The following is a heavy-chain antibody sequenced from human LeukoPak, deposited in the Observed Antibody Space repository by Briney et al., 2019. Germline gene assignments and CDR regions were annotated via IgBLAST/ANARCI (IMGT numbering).Heavy chain of an antibody. CDR3: AKSGGSPPDY. V-gene: IGHV4-34*01. J-gene: IGHJ4*02. D-gene: IGHD2-15*01. CDR1: GGSFSGYY. Sequence: PSETLSLTCAVYGGSFSGYYWSWIRQPPGKGLEWIGEINHSGSTNYNPSLKSRVTISVDTSKNQFSLKLSSVTAADTAVYYCAKSGGSPPDYWGQGTLVTVSS. CDR2: INHSGST.